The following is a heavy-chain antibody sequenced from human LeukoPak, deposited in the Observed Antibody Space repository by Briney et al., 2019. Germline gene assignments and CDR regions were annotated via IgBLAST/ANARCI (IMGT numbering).Heavy chain of an antibody. V-gene: IGHV3-23*01. CDR3: AKESGALGAPLYDY. CDR1: GFIFSNYG. J-gene: IGHJ4*02. CDR2: ISASGSAT. Sequence: GGSLRLSCAASGFIFSNYGMNWVRQAPGKGLEWVAAISASGSATSYADSVRGRFTISRDNSKSTTYLQMNSLRAEDTAVYYCAKESGALGAPLYDYWGQGILVTGSS. D-gene: IGHD4/OR15-4a*01.